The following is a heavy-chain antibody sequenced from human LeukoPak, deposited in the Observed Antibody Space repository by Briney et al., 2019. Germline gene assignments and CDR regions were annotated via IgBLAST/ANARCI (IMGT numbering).Heavy chain of an antibody. CDR2: IYHSGST. D-gene: IGHD4-17*01. CDR3: ARDVSTVTHDAFDI. Sequence: SETLSLTCTVSGYSISSGYYWSWIRQPPGKGLEWIGSIYHSGSTYYNPSLKSRVTISVDTSKNQFSLKLSSVTAADTAVYYCARDVSTVTHDAFDIWGQGTMVTVSS. CDR1: GYSISSGYY. V-gene: IGHV4-38-2*02. J-gene: IGHJ3*02.